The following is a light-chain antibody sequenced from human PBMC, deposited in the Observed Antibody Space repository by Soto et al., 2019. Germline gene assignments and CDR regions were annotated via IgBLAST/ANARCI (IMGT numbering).Light chain of an antibody. CDR1: SSDVGSYNL. CDR2: EDS. J-gene: IGLJ1*01. Sequence: QSALTQPASVSGSPGQSITISCTGTSSDVGSYNLVSWYQQHPGKAPKLMIYEDSKRPSGVSNRFSGSKSGNTASLTISGLQAEDEAEYYCCSYAGSYVFGTGTKLTVL. V-gene: IGLV2-23*01. CDR3: CSYAGSYV.